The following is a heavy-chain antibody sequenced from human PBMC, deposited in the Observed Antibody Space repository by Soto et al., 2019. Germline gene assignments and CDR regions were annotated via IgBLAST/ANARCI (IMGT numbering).Heavy chain of an antibody. Sequence: QVQLQESGPGLVKPSETLSLTCTVSGGSIDGRNCAWIRQPPGKGLEWLGYVYYDGGSSYNPSVKSRLTHSMDPSKSQFSLQLRSVTAADTAVYYCVRQGIGNLHGLVDVWGRGTTVTVSS. J-gene: IGHJ6*02. CDR2: VYYDGGS. CDR1: GGSIDGRN. CDR3: VRQGIGNLHGLVDV. D-gene: IGHD3-10*01. V-gene: IGHV4-59*08.